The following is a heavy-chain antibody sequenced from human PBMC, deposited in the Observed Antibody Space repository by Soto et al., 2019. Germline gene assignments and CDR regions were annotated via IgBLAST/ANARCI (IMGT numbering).Heavy chain of an antibody. J-gene: IGHJ2*01. D-gene: IGHD2-21*02. V-gene: IGHV2-70*04. CDR2: IDWDDDK. CDR1: GFSLSTSGMR. Sequence: ESGPTLVNPTQTLTLTCTFSGFSLSTSGMRVSWIRQPPGKALEWLARIDWDDDKFYSTSLKTRLTISKDTSKNQVVLTMTNMDPVDTATYYCARSYCGGDCYHYWYFDLWGRGTLVTVSS. CDR3: ARSYCGGDCYHYWYFDL.